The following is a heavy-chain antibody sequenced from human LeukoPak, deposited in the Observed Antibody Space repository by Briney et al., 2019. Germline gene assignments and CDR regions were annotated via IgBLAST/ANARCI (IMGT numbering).Heavy chain of an antibody. J-gene: IGHJ5*02. V-gene: IGHV4-59*01. Sequence: PSETLSLTCTVSGGSISSYYWSWIRQPPGKGLEWIGYIYYSGSTNYNPSLKSRVTISVDTSKNQFSLKLSSVTAADTAVYYCARDGWFGEPGGFDPWGQGTLVTVSS. CDR1: GGSISSYY. CDR3: ARDGWFGEPGGFDP. D-gene: IGHD3-10*01. CDR2: IYYSGST.